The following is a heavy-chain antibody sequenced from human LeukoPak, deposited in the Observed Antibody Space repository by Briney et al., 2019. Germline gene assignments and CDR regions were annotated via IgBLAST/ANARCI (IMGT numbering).Heavy chain of an antibody. CDR1: GFTFSSYA. D-gene: IGHD1-26*01. V-gene: IGHV3-23*01. CDR2: ISGSGGST. CDR3: AKATGGSYYYSIDY. J-gene: IGHJ4*02. Sequence: GESLRLSCAASGFTFSSYAMSWVRQAPGKGLEWVSAISGSGGSTYYADSVKGRFTISRDNSKNTLYLQMNSLRAEDTAVYYCAKATGGSYYYSIDYWGQGTLVTVSS.